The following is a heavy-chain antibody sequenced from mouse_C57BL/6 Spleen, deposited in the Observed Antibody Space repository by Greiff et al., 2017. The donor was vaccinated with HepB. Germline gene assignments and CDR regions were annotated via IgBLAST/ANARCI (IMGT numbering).Heavy chain of an antibody. V-gene: IGHV5-9*01. D-gene: IGHD2-10*01. CDR2: ISGGGGNT. J-gene: IGHJ1*03. Sequence: EVQGVESGGGLVKPGGSLKLSCAASGFTFSSYTMSWVRQTPEKRLEWVATISGGGGNTYYPDSVKGRFTISRDNAKNTLYLQMSSLRSEDTALYYCAREGAYYGNYWYFDVWGTGTTVTVSS. CDR1: GFTFSSYT. CDR3: AREGAYYGNYWYFDV.